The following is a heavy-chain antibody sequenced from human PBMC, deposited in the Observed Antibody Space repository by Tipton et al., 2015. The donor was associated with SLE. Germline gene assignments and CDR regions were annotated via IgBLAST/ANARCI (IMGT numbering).Heavy chain of an antibody. Sequence: TLSLTCTVSGGSISSSSYYWGWIRQPPGKGLEWIGSIYYSGSTYYNPSLKSRVTISVDTSKNQFSLKLSSVTAADTAVYYCAKDGEAARVQSYFDYWGQGTLVTVSS. D-gene: IGHD6-6*01. CDR2: IYYSGST. CDR3: AKDGEAARVQSYFDY. V-gene: IGHV4-39*07. CDR1: GGSISSSSYY. J-gene: IGHJ4*02.